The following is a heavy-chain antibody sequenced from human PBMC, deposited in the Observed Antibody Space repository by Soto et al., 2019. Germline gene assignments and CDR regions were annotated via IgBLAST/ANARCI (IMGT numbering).Heavy chain of an antibody. CDR1: GFSLSTSGMC. J-gene: IGHJ4*02. Sequence: SGPTLVNPTQTLTLTCTFSGFSLSTSGMCVSWIRQPPGKALEWLALIDWDDDKYYSTSLKTRLTISKDTSKTQVVLTMTNMDPVDTATYYCARAGAAAGVFDYWGQGTLVTVSS. CDR3: ARAGAAAGVFDY. D-gene: IGHD6-13*01. CDR2: IDWDDDK. V-gene: IGHV2-70*01.